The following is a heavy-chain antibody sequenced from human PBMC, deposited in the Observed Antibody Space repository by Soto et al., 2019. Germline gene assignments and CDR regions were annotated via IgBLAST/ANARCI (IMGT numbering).Heavy chain of an antibody. V-gene: IGHV1-8*02. CDR1: GYNFKSFD. Sequence: QVQLVQSGAEVKKPGASVKVSCKASGYNFKSFDINWVRQASGQGLEWMGWLKPSSGEAGYAEKFQGRLTMTRDTSTNTGSMELRRPTSADTAVYYCVRENWSVNFDYSGLDVWCHGTTVIVSS. J-gene: IGHJ6*02. D-gene: IGHD1-1*01. CDR2: LKPSSGEA. CDR3: VRENWSVNFDYSGLDV.